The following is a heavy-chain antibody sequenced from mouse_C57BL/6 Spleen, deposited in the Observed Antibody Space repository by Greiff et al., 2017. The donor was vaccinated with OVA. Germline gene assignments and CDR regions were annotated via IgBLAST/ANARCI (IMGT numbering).Heavy chain of an antibody. D-gene: IGHD2-5*01. CDR2: IDPSDSYT. CDR3: ARGDYSNYEGFAY. Sequence: QVQLQQPGAELVRPGTSVKLSCKASGYTFTSYWMHWVKQRPGQGLEWIGVIDPSDSYTNYNQKFKGKSTLTVDKSSSTAYMQLSSLTSEDSAVYYCARGDYSNYEGFAYWGQGTLVTVSA. CDR1: GYTFTSYW. J-gene: IGHJ3*01. V-gene: IGHV1-59*01.